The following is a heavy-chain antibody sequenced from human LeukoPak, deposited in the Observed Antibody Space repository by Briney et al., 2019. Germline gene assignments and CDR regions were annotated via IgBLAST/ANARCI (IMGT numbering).Heavy chain of an antibody. D-gene: IGHD4-17*01. Sequence: GGSLRLSCAASGFTFSSYEMNWVSQAPGKGLEWVSYISSSGSTIYYADSVKGRFTISRDNAKNSLYLQMNSLRAEDTAVYYCARDGDYGDYHLLDYWGQGTLVTVSS. J-gene: IGHJ4*02. CDR1: GFTFSSYE. CDR2: ISSSGSTI. CDR3: ARDGDYGDYHLLDY. V-gene: IGHV3-48*03.